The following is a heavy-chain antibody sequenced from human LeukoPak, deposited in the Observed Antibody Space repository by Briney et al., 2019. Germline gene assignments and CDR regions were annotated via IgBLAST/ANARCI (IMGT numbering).Heavy chain of an antibody. J-gene: IGHJ4*02. CDR1: GFTFSGSY. CDR3: ARGYSRGWLVYVDY. CDR2: VSSDGSIK. Sequence: GGSLCLSCAASGFTFSGSYIRWVRQAPGKGLEWVAVVSSDGSIKYYADSGKGRFTISRDTSKNTVYLQMNSLGAEDMAFYHCARGYSRGWLVYVDYGGQGTVVTVSS. V-gene: IGHV3-30*03. D-gene: IGHD6-19*01.